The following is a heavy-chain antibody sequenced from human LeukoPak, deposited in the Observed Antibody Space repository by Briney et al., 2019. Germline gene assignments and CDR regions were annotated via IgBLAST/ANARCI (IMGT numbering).Heavy chain of an antibody. V-gene: IGHV3-23*01. Sequence: GGSLRLSCAASGFTFSSYAMSWVRQAPGKGLEWVSVIYSGGSTYYADSVKGRFTISRDNSKNTLYLQMNSLRAEDTAVYYCAKDRSWNYGVFDYWGQGTLVTVSS. J-gene: IGHJ4*02. CDR3: AKDRSWNYGVFDY. D-gene: IGHD1-7*01. CDR1: GFTFSSYA. CDR2: IYSGGST.